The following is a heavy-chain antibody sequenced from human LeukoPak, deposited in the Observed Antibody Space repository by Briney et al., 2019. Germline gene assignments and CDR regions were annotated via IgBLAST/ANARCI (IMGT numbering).Heavy chain of an antibody. J-gene: IGHJ3*02. CDR1: GGTFSSYA. CDR2: IIPIFGTA. Sequence: SVKVSCKASGGTFSSYAINWVRQAPGQGLEWMGGIIPIFGTANYAQKFQGRVTITTDESTSTAYMELSSLRSEDTAVYYCARDQDRTWAFDIWGQGTMVTVSS. V-gene: IGHV1-69*05. D-gene: IGHD2-2*01. CDR3: ARDQDRTWAFDI.